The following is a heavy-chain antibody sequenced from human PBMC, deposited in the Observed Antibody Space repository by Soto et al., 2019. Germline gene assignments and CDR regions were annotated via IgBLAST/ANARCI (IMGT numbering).Heavy chain of an antibody. CDR3: ARGRTGDPTRYDY. CDR2: IYYSGSA. D-gene: IGHD3-9*01. J-gene: IGHJ4*02. CDR1: GDSVSSSNYY. V-gene: IGHV4-61*01. Sequence: SETLSLPCTGSGDSVSSSNYYWSLIGQPPGKGLEWLGYIYYSGSASYNPSLKSRITVSVDTSKNQFSLKLSSVTAADTAVYYWARGRTGDPTRYDYWGRGTRVTVSS.